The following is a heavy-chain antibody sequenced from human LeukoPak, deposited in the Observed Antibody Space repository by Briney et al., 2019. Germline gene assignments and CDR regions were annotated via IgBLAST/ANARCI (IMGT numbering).Heavy chain of an antibody. CDR2: IYHSGNT. V-gene: IGHV4-38-2*02. Sequence: SETLSLTCTVSGYSISSGYYWGWIRQPLGKGLEWIGSIYHSGNTYYNPSLKSRLTISVDTSKNQFSLKLSSVTAADTAVYYCARLYGDYVFLIDYWGQGTLVTVSS. J-gene: IGHJ4*02. D-gene: IGHD4-17*01. CDR1: GYSISSGYY. CDR3: ARLYGDYVFLIDY.